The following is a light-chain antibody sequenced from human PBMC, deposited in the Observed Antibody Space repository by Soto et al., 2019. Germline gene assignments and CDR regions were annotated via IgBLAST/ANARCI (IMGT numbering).Light chain of an antibody. CDR3: QQTFSTPPYT. CDR2: GAS. CDR1: RGIATS. J-gene: IGKJ2*01. V-gene: IGKV1-39*01. Sequence: DIQMTQSPSSLSASPGDTVSFTCRASRGIATSVSWYQQKPGAAPKLLIYGASTLQSGVPSRFSGSGSVTDFTLTISGLQPEDFATYFCQQTFSTPPYTFGKGTRLQIK.